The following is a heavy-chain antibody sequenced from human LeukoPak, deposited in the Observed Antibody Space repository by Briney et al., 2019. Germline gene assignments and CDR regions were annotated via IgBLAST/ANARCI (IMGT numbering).Heavy chain of an antibody. CDR1: GFTFSSYS. CDR3: ARDNYSSSWYKGEFVY. D-gene: IGHD6-13*01. Sequence: PGGSLRLSCTASGFTFSSYSMNWVRQAPGKGLEWVSYISGSSNSIYYADSVKGRFTISRDNSKNTPYLQMNSLRTEDTAVYFCARDNYSSSWYKGEFVYWGQGTLVTVSS. V-gene: IGHV3-48*01. CDR2: ISGSSNSI. J-gene: IGHJ4*02.